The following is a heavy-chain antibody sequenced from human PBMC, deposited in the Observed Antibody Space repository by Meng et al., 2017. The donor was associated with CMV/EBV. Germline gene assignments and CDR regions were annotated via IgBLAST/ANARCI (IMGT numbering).Heavy chain of an antibody. CDR3: AGGIAAAGTRYFDY. CDR2: INHSGST. V-gene: IGHV4-34*01. D-gene: IGHD6-13*01. CDR1: GGSFSGDY. J-gene: IGHJ4*02. Sequence: WGWGLLKPARTLALTWALDGGSFSGDYWSWIRQPPGKGLGWIGEINHSGSTNYNPSLKSRVTISVDTSKNQFSLELSSVTAADTAVYYCAGGIAAAGTRYFDYWGQGTLVTVSS.